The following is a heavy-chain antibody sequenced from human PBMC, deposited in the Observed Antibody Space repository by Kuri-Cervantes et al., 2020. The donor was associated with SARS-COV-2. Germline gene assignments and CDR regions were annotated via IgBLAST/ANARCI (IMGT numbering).Heavy chain of an antibody. Sequence: GESLKISCVASGFTFSNYGMHWVRQAPGKGLEWVEVISDDEVSKHYADSVNGRFTISRDKSKNTLYLQMTSLRPGDTAIYYCARPRKPVYYYHGMDVWGQGTMVTVSS. CDR3: ARPRKPVYYYHGMDV. V-gene: IGHV3-30*03. CDR1: GFTFSNYG. CDR2: ISDDEVSK. D-gene: IGHD1-14*01. J-gene: IGHJ6*02.